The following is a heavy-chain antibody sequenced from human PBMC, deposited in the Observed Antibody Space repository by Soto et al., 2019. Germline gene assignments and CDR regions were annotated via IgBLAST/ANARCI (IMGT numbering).Heavy chain of an antibody. Sequence: QVQLVESGGGVVQPGRSLRLSCAASGFTFSSYGMHWVRQAPGKGLEWVAVISYDGSNKYYADSVKGRFTISRDNSKNTLYLQMNSLRAEDTAVYYCALDELIAAALPFDYWGQGTLVTVSS. J-gene: IGHJ4*02. V-gene: IGHV3-30*03. D-gene: IGHD6-13*01. CDR1: GFTFSSYG. CDR2: ISYDGSNK. CDR3: ALDELIAAALPFDY.